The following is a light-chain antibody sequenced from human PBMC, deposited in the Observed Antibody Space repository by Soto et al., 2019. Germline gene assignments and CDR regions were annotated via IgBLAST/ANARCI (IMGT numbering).Light chain of an antibody. J-gene: IGKJ1*01. CDR3: QQYYTWPRGT. CDR2: DAS. CDR1: QSVITN. V-gene: IGKV3-15*01. Sequence: EIVMTQSPGTLSVSPGGRAALSCRASQSVITNLAWYLQKPGQAPRLLIFDASTRATGIPDRFSGSGSWTEFTLTISSLQSADVAVYYCQQYYTWPRGTFGQGTKVE.